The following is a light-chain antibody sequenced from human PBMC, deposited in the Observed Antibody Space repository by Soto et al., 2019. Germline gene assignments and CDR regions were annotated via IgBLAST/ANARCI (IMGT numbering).Light chain of an antibody. CDR2: DAS. CDR1: QSVSSY. Sequence: EILVTRSPSTLSLSPGDSATLSCRASQSVSSYLAWYQQKPGQAPRLLIYDASTRAAGTPARFSGSGSGTDFTLTISSLEPEDFAVYYCQQRDNWPWTFGQGTKVDIK. CDR3: QQRDNWPWT. V-gene: IGKV3-11*01. J-gene: IGKJ1*01.